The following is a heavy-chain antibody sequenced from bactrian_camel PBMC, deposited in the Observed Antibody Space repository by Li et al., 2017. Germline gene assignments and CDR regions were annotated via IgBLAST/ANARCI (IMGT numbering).Heavy chain of an antibody. J-gene: IGHJ4*01. Sequence: DVQLVESGGDLVQPGGSLRLSCAASGFTFSSYHMTWVRQAPGKGLEWVSSINSGGGSTYYADSVKGRFTISLDVAKNTLYLQMNSLRPEDTAMYYCAASLGKAYCHAAFFLSRQRPNFGYMGQGTQVTVS. D-gene: IGHD5*01. CDR1: GFTFSSYH. CDR2: INSGGGST. V-gene: IGHV3S40*01.